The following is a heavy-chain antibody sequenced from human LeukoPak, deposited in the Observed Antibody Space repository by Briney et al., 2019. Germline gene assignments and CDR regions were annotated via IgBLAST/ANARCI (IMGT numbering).Heavy chain of an antibody. CDR3: ATDRSEYSSSSGTFDI. CDR1: GYTLTELS. J-gene: IGHJ3*02. V-gene: IGHV1-24*01. Sequence: ASVKVSCKVSGYTLTELSMHWVRQAPGKGLEWMGGFDPEDGETIYAQKFQGRVTMTEDTSTDTAYMELSSLRSEDTAVYYCATDRSEYSSSSGTFDIWGQGTMATVSS. D-gene: IGHD6-6*01. CDR2: FDPEDGET.